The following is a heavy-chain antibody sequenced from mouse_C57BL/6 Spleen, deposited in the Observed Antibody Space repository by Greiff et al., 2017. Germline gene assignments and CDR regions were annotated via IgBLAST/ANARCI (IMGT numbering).Heavy chain of an antibody. CDR1: GFSLTSYG. CDR3: ARNGYDDYAMDY. D-gene: IGHD2-3*01. V-gene: IGHV2-2*01. J-gene: IGHJ4*01. CDR2: IWSGGST. Sequence: VKLMESGPGLVQPSQSLSITCTASGFSLTSYGVHWVRQSPGKGLEWLGVIWSGGSTDYNAAFISRLSISKDNSKSQVFFKMNSLQADDTAIYYCARNGYDDYAMDYWGQGTSVTVSS.